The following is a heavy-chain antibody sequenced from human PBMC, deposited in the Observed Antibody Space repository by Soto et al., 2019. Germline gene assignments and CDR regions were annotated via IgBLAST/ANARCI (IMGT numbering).Heavy chain of an antibody. D-gene: IGHD1-26*01. J-gene: IGHJ3*02. CDR3: ASALSTTTFLKDVFDM. CDR2: ISGRGSSM. CDR1: GFTVSDSE. V-gene: IGHV3-48*03. Sequence: EVQLVESGGTLVQPGGSLRLSCAASGFTVSDSEMNWVRQAPGKGLEWVAFISGRGSSMYYADSVKGRFTISRDNAKCFLKLQMNSLRAEDTAVYYCASALSTTTFLKDVFDMWGRGTMVTVSS.